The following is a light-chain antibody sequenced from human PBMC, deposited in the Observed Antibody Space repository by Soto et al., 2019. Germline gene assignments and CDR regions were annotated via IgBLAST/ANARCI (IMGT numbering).Light chain of an antibody. CDR1: QSVSSN. Sequence: EIVMTQSPATLSVSPGERATLSCRASQSVSSNLAWYQQKPGQAPRLLIYGASTRATGIPARFSGSGSGTEFTLTISSLQSEDFAVYYCQQYNNWPPGLKYMYTFGQGTKLEIK. J-gene: IGKJ2*01. CDR3: QQYNNWPPGLKYMYT. CDR2: GAS. V-gene: IGKV3-15*01.